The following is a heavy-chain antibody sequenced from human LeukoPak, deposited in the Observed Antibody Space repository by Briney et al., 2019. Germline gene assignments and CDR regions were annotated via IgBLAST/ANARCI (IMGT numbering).Heavy chain of an antibody. CDR1: GFTFSSYA. CDR3: AXXXLAAPNVDY. CDR2: ISGSGGST. V-gene: IGHV3-23*01. Sequence: PGGSLRLSCAASGFTFSSYAMSWVRQAPGKGLEWVSAISGSGGSTYYADSEKARFTISRDNSKNTLYLQMNSLRAEDTAVYYCAXXXLAAPNVDYWXQGTLVTV. D-gene: IGHD6-6*01. J-gene: IGHJ4*02.